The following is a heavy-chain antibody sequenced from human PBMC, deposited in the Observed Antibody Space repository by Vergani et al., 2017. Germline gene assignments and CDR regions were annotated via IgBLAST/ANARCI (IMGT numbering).Heavy chain of an antibody. Sequence: QVHLVESGGGVVQPGRSLRLSCVVSGFTSSYYGMHWVRQAPGKGLEWVAVISYDGTQKYYADSVKGRFTISRDNSKSTLYLQMKILRTEDTAVYYCATKSCGTPGCQIGYFREWGQGTLVTVSS. D-gene: IGHD1-1*01. V-gene: IGHV3-30*03. J-gene: IGHJ1*01. CDR1: GFTSSYYG. CDR3: ATKSCGTPGCQIGYFRE. CDR2: ISYDGTQK.